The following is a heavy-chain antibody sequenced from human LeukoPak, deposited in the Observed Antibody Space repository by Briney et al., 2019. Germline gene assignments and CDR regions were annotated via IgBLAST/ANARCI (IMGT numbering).Heavy chain of an antibody. CDR2: IKQDGSEK. CDR1: GFTFSSYW. CDR3: ARDLGGYSGYDFDY. V-gene: IGHV3-7*01. D-gene: IGHD5-12*01. J-gene: IGHJ4*02. Sequence: GGSLRLSCAASGFTFSSYWMSWVRQAPGKGLEWVANIKQDGSEKYYVDSVKGRFTISRDNAKNSLYLQMNSLRAEDTAVYYCARDLGGYSGYDFDYWGQGTLVTVSS.